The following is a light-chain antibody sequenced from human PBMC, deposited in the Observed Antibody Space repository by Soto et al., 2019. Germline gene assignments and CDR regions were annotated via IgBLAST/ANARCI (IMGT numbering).Light chain of an antibody. Sequence: IQLTQSPSSLSGFVGDRVTITCRASQGMNSYLAWYQQKPGKAPKLLISDASTLQSGVPSRFRGSGSGTDFTLTISSLQPEDFATYYCQQLNDYPITFGQGTRLEIK. CDR2: DAS. CDR1: QGMNSY. V-gene: IGKV1-9*01. J-gene: IGKJ5*01. CDR3: QQLNDYPIT.